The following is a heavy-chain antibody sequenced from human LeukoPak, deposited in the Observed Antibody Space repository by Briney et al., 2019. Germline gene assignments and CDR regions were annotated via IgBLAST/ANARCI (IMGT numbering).Heavy chain of an antibody. CDR1: GDSISSSHYY. CDR3: VRDYSNFVQGD. Sequence: PSETLSLTCTVSGDSISSSHYYWGWIRQSPGRGLEWIGSIYSGGETHYNPSLNSRVTIFLDTSKNRFSLNLISVTATDTAVYYCVRDYSNFVQGDWGQGTLVTVSS. J-gene: IGHJ4*02. D-gene: IGHD4-11*01. V-gene: IGHV4-39*02. CDR2: IYSGGET.